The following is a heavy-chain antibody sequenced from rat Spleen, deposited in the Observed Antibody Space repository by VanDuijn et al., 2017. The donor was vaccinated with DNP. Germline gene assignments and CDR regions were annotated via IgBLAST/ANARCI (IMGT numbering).Heavy chain of an antibody. J-gene: IGHJ2*01. V-gene: IGHV5-31*01. CDR2: ITNTGGST. CDR1: GFIFSNYW. CDR3: TSNPHIRTAAPFDY. Sequence: EVQLVESGGGPVQPGRSLKLSCVASGFIFSNYWMTWIRQAPGKGLEWVASITNTGGSTYYPDSVKGRFTISRDNAQSTLYLQVNSLRSEDTATYYCTSNPHIRTAAPFDYWGQGAMVTVSS. D-gene: IGHD3-8*01.